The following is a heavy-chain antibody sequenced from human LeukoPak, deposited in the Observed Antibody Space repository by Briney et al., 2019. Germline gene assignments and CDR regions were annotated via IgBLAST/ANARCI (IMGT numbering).Heavy chain of an antibody. V-gene: IGHV1-18*04. CDR2: ISAYNGNT. CDR1: GFTFTSYY. Sequence: GASVKVSCKASGFTFTSYYMHWVRQAPGQGLEWMGWISAYNGNTQYAQNLQGRVTMTTDTSTNTAYMELRSLRSDDTAVYYCARDPLDYWATSSGSRRPAFDYWGQGTLVTVSS. D-gene: IGHD1-26*01. J-gene: IGHJ4*02. CDR3: ARDPLDYWATSSGSRRPAFDY.